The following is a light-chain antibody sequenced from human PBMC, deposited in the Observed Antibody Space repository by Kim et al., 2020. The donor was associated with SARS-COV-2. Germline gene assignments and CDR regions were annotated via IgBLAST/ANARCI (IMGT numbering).Light chain of an antibody. J-gene: IGKJ2*01. Sequence: ASVGDRVTSTCRASQSVYNWMAWYKYKPGKAPKLLMYDASTLESGIPSRFSGSGYGTEFILTINSLHPDDFATYYGQQYNAYPHTFGQGTKVDIK. CDR3: QQYNAYPHT. CDR2: DAS. CDR1: QSVYNW. V-gene: IGKV1-5*01.